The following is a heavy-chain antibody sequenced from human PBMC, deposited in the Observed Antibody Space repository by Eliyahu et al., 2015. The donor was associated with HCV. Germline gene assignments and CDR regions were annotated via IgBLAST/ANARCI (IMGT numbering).Heavy chain of an antibody. V-gene: IGHV3-21*01. J-gene: IGHJ4*02. CDR3: ARQTYDSSGYYGLPSDY. CDR1: GFTFSSYS. CDR2: ISSSSSYI. D-gene: IGHD3-22*01. Sequence: EVQLVESGGGLVKPGGSLRLXCAASGFTFSSYSMNWVRQAPGKGLEWVSSISSSSSYIYYADSVKGRFTISRDNAKNSLYLQMNSLRAEDTAVYYCARQTYDSSGYYGLPSDYWGQGTLVTVSS.